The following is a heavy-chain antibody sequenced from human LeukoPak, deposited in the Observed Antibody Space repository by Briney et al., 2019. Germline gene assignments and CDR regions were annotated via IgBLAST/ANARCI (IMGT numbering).Heavy chain of an antibody. J-gene: IGHJ5*02. Sequence: ASVKVSCKASGYTFTSYGISWVRQAPGQGLEWMGWISAYNGNTNYAQKLQGRVTMTTDTSTSTAYMELRSLRSDDTAVYYCARDDGIETRITIFGVEKHDWFDPWGRGTLVTVSS. CDR1: GYTFTSYG. D-gene: IGHD3-3*01. CDR2: ISAYNGNT. CDR3: ARDDGIETRITIFGVEKHDWFDP. V-gene: IGHV1-18*01.